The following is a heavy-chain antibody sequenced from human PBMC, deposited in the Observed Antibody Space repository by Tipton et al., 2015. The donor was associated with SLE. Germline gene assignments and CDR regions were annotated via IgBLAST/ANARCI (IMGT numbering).Heavy chain of an antibody. CDR3: ARDGYYGSGINNNWFDP. CDR2: ISYDGSNK. CDR1: GFTFSSYA. J-gene: IGHJ5*02. Sequence: SLRLSCAASGFTFSSYAMHWVRQAPGKGLEWVAVISYDGSNKYYADSVKGRFTISRDNSKNTLYLQMNSLRAEDTAVYYCARDGYYGSGINNNWFDPGGQGTLVTVSS. D-gene: IGHD3-10*01. V-gene: IGHV3-30*04.